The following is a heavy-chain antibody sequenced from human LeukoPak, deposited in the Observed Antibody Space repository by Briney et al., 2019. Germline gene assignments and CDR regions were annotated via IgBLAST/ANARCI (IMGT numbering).Heavy chain of an antibody. D-gene: IGHD6-19*01. CDR3: AKAAYSSGWYRR. J-gene: IGHJ4*02. CDR2: ISGSGGST. Sequence: GGSLRLSCAASGFTFSNAWMSWVHQAPGKGLEWVSAISGSGGSTYYADSVKGRFTISRDNSKNTLYLQMNSLRAEDTAVYYCAKAAYSSGWYRRWGQGTLVTVSS. CDR1: GFTFSNAW. V-gene: IGHV3-23*01.